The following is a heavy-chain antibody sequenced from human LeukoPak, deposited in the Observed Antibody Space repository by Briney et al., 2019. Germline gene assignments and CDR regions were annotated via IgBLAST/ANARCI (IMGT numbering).Heavy chain of an antibody. CDR2: IKQDGSEK. J-gene: IGHJ3*02. V-gene: IGHV3-7*01. D-gene: IGHD3-3*02. CDR1: GFTVSSNY. Sequence: GGSLRLSCAASGFTVSSNYMSWVRQAPGKGLEWVANIKQDGSEKYYVDSVKGRFTISRDNAKNSLYLEMNSLRADDTAVYYCAKERALAIWGQGTMVTVSS. CDR3: AKERALAI.